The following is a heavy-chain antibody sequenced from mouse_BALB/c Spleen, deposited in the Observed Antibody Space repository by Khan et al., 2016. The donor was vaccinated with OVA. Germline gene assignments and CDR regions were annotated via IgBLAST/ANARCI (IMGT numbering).Heavy chain of an antibody. CDR3: ARTGGTYDGYFGYFDV. CDR1: GYTFTSYW. D-gene: IGHD2-3*01. V-gene: IGHV1-87*01. Sequence: QIQLVQSGAELARPGASVKLSCKASGYTFTSYWMQWVKQRPGQGLEWIGAIYPGIGDTRYTQKFRGKATLTADKSSTTAYMQLSSLASEDSAVYYGARTGGTYDGYFGYFDVWGAGTTVTVSS. J-gene: IGHJ1*01. CDR2: IYPGIGDT.